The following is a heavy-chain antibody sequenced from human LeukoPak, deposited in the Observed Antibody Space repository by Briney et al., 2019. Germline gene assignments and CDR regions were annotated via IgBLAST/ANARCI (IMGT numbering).Heavy chain of an antibody. D-gene: IGHD6-19*01. J-gene: IGHJ6*02. CDR2: ISWNSGSI. CDR1: GFTFDDYA. V-gene: IGHV3-9*01. Sequence: GGSLRLSCAASGFTFDDYAMHWVRHAPGKGLEWVSGISWNSGSIGYADSVKGRFTISRDNAKNSLYLQMNSLRAEDTALYYCAKGGGWLTDYYYYYGMDVWGQGTTVTVSS. CDR3: AKGGGWLTDYYYYYGMDV.